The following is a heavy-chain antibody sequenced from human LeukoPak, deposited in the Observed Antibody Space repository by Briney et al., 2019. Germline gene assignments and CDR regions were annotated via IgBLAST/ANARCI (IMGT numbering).Heavy chain of an antibody. CDR3: AREDCSSTSCYIDY. CDR1: GGSISSYY. D-gene: IGHD2-2*01. Sequence: PSETLSLTCTVAGGSISSYYWSCIRQPPGGVLEWIGYIYYSGSTNYNPSLKSRVTISVDTSKNQFSLKLSSVTAADTAVYYCAREDCSSTSCYIDYWGQGTLVTVSS. V-gene: IGHV4-59*01. CDR2: IYYSGST. J-gene: IGHJ4*02.